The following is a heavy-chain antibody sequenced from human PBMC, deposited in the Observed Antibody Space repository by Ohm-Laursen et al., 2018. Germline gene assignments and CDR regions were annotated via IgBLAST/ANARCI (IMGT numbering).Heavy chain of an antibody. V-gene: IGHV3-23*01. D-gene: IGHD6-19*01. CDR2: ISGSGGST. CDR3: AKEKWLVSPDY. Sequence: SLSLSCASFGFTFSSYAMSWVRQAPGQGLEWVSAISGSGGSTYYADSVKGRFTISRDNSKNTLYLQMNSLRAEDTAVYYCAKEKWLVSPDYWGQGTLVTVSS. J-gene: IGHJ4*02. CDR1: GFTFSSYA.